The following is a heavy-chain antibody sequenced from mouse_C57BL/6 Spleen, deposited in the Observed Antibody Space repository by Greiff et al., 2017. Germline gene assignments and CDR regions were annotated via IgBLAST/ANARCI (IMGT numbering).Heavy chain of an antibody. CDR3: ARRSYYGSSPNYAMDY. V-gene: IGHV1-47*01. D-gene: IGHD1-1*01. J-gene: IGHJ4*01. Sequence: QVQLQQSGAELVKPGASVKMSCKASGYTFTTYPIEWMKQNHGKSLEWIGNFHPYNDDTKYNEKFKGKATLTVEKSSSTVYLELSRLTSDDSAVYYCARRSYYGSSPNYAMDYCGQGTSVTVSS. CDR2: FHPYNDDT. CDR1: GYTFTTYP.